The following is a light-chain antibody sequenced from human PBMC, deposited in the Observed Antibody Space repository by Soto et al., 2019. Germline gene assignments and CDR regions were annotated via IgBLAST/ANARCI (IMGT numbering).Light chain of an antibody. J-gene: IGLJ2*01. V-gene: IGLV2-11*01. CDR1: SSDVGSYDY. CDR3: AAWDDRLSGLV. CDR2: NVN. Sequence: QSALIQPPSVSGSPGQSVTISCTGTSSDVGSYDYVSWYQQHPGTVPKPMIYNVNTRPSGVPDRISGSKSGTSASLAISGLRSEDEADYYCAAWDDRLSGLVFGRGTKLTVL.